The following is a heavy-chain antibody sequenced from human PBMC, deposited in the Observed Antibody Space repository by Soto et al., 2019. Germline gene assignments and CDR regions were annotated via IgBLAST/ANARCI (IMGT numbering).Heavy chain of an antibody. D-gene: IGHD3-22*01. V-gene: IGHV3-15*01. CDR3: TTDTMIVVVTDSDY. Sequence: GGSLRLSCAASGFTFSNAWMSWVRQAPGKGLEWVGRIKSKTDGGTTDYAAPVKGRFTISRDDSKNTLYLQMNSLKTEDTAVHYCTTDTMIVVVTDSDYWGQGTLVTVSS. CDR1: GFTFSNAW. J-gene: IGHJ4*02. CDR2: IKSKTDGGTT.